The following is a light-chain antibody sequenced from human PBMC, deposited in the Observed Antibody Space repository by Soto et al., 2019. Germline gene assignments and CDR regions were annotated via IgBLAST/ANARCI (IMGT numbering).Light chain of an antibody. V-gene: IGKV1-39*01. CDR2: AAS. J-gene: IGKJ1*01. Sequence: DVQMTQSPSSLSASVGDRVTITCRASQSISSYLNWYQQKPGKAPKLLIYAASSLQSGVPSRFSGSGSGTHFTLTISSLQPEDFATYYCQESYTALWGTCGEGTKVDIK. CDR1: QSISSY. CDR3: QESYTALWGT.